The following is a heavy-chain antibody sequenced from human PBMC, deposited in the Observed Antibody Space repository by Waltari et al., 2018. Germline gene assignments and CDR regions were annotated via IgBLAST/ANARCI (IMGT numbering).Heavy chain of an antibody. D-gene: IGHD2-2*01. Sequence: QVQLVQSGAEVKKPGASVKVSCKASGYTFTSYAMHWVRQAPGQRLEWMGWINAGNGNTKYSQKFQGRVTITRDTSASTAYMELSSLRSEDTAVYYCARLGDIVVVPAARRGDYWGQGTLVTVSS. V-gene: IGHV1-3*01. CDR2: INAGNGNT. CDR3: ARLGDIVVVPAARRGDY. J-gene: IGHJ4*02. CDR1: GYTFTSYA.